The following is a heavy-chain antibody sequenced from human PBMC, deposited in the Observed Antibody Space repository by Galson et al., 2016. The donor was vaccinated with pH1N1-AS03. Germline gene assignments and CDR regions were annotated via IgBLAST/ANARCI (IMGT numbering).Heavy chain of an antibody. CDR3: SRGPRGPCRSAACPIAYYFGMDV. CDR2: IHPNDGVT. J-gene: IGHJ6*02. V-gene: IGHV1-2*04. D-gene: IGHD2-2*01. Sequence: SVKVSCKASGYTFTDFSINWVRQAPGQGLEWMGWIHPNDGVTNYAQNFQAWVTMTRDTSTSTAYLELTGPKSYDTAVYYCSRGPRGPCRSAACPIAYYFGMDVWGQGTTVIVSS. CDR1: GYTFTDFS.